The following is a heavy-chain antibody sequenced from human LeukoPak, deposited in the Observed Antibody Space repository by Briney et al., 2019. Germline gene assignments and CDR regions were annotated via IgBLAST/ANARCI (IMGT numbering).Heavy chain of an antibody. CDR3: ARINPYCSSTSCYFSYYYYYMDV. CDR1: GGSISSYY. CDR2: IYYSGST. Sequence: SETLSLTCTVSGGSISSYYRSWIRQPPGKGLEWIGYIYYSGSTNYNPSLKSRVTISVDTSKNQFSLKLSSVTAADTAVYYCARINPYCSSTSCYFSYYYYYMDVWGKGTTVTISS. J-gene: IGHJ6*03. V-gene: IGHV4-59*01. D-gene: IGHD2-2*01.